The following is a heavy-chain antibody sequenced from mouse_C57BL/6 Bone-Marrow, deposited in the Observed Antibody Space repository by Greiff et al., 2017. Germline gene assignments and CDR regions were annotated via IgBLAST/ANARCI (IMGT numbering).Heavy chain of an antibody. D-gene: IGHD1-1*01. CDR2: IYPRSGNT. CDR3: AYYRGYYAMDL. CDR1: GYTFTSYG. J-gene: IGHJ4*01. Sequence: QVQLQQSGAELARPGASVKLSCKASGYTFTSYGISWVKQRPGQGLEWIGEIYPRSGNTYYNEKFKGKATLTADKSSSTAYMELRSLTSEDSAVYFCAYYRGYYAMDLWGQGTSVTVSS. V-gene: IGHV1-81*01.